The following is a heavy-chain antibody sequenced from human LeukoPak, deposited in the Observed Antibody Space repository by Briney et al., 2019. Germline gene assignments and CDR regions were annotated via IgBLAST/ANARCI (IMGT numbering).Heavy chain of an antibody. CDR1: GFTFSSYA. CDR2: FSGSAGST. Sequence: GGSLRLSCAASGFTFSSYAMSWGRQAPGKGLEWVSAFSGSAGSTYYAHSVKGRFTISRDNSKTPLYLQMNSLRAEDTAVYYCAKECQWELCPFDYWGQGTLVTVSS. J-gene: IGHJ4*02. D-gene: IGHD1-26*01. V-gene: IGHV3-23*01. CDR3: AKECQWELCPFDY.